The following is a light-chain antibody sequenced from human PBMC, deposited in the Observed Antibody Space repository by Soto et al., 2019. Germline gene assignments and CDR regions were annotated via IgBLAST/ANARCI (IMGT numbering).Light chain of an antibody. CDR1: QAINNE. Sequence: DIQMTQSPSSLSASAGDRVTITCQASQAINNELTWYQQKPGQPPKLLIYGASILKTGVPSRFSGSGSGKHFTFTISSLQPDDIATYCWQQYDNVLTFGQGTKLEMK. V-gene: IGKV1-33*01. CDR3: QQYDNVLT. CDR2: GAS. J-gene: IGKJ2*01.